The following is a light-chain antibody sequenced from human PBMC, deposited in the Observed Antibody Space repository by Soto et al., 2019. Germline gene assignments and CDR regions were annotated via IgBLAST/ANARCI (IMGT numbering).Light chain of an antibody. V-gene: IGKV3-15*01. CDR2: GSS. CDR3: QQYNNWPPYT. Sequence: EIVMTQSPATLSVSPGERATLSCRASQSVSSNLAWYQQKPAQAPRLLLYGSSTRATGIPARFSGSGSGTEVTLTISSLQSEDFEVYYCQQYNNWPPYTFGQGTKLEIK. J-gene: IGKJ2*01. CDR1: QSVSSN.